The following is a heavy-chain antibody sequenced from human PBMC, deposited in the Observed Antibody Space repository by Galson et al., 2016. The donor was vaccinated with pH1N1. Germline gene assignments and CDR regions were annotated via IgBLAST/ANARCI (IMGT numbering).Heavy chain of an antibody. D-gene: IGHD3-10*01. J-gene: IGHJ5*02. Sequence: SLRLSCAASGFAFNYFAMTWVRQAPGKGLVWVSSINGRGTSTYYTDSVKGRFTISRDNSRSTLYLQLSALTVDDTAVYYCAKEGRWYGGNWFDPWGQGTLDTVSS. CDR3: AKEGRWYGGNWFDP. CDR1: GFAFNYFA. CDR2: INGRGTST. V-gene: IGHV3-23*01.